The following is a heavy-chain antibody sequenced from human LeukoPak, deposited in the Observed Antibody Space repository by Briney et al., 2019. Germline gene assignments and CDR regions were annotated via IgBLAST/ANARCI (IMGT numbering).Heavy chain of an antibody. CDR3: VRGRGAGPGAHFDY. D-gene: IGHD3-10*01. CDR1: GLIFSDEY. CDR2: ISNTGDFI. J-gene: IGHJ4*02. V-gene: IGHV3-11*01. Sequence: PGGSLRLSCAVSGLIFSDEYMSWIRRPPGKGLEWVSYISNTGDFIAYADSVKGRFTISRDNAKNSLYLQMNSLRAEDAAAYYCVRGRGAGPGAHFDYWGQGTLVTVSS.